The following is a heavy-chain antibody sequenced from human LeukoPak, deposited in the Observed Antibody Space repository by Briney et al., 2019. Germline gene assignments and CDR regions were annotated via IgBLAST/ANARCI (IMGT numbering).Heavy chain of an antibody. CDR2: ISYDGNNE. J-gene: IGHJ4*02. CDR1: GLTFSNFG. Sequence: GRSLGLSCAVSGLTFSNFGMHGVRQAPGKGLEWVAAISYDGNNEYYADSVKGRFTIYRDNSKNTLFLQMNGLRGDDTAVYFCANVVDYWGQGTLVTVSS. CDR3: ANVVDY. V-gene: IGHV3-30*18.